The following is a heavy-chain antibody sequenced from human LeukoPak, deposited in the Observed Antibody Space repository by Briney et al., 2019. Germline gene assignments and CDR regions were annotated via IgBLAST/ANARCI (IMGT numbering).Heavy chain of an antibody. J-gene: IGHJ4*02. D-gene: IGHD5-12*01. CDR3: ARDFSGLATKPGDLDY. CDR1: GFTFSSYS. V-gene: IGHV3-48*02. Sequence: GGSLRLSCAASGFTFSSYSMNWVRQAPGKGLEWVSYISSSSSTIYYADSVKGRFTISRDNAKNSLYLQMNSLRDEDTAVCNCARDFSGLATKPGDLDYWGQGTLVTVSS. CDR2: ISSSSSTI.